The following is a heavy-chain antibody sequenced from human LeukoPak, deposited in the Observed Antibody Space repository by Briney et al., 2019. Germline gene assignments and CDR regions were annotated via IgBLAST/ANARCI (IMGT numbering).Heavy chain of an antibody. CDR2: ISGSGGST. J-gene: IGHJ4*02. CDR1: GFTFSSYA. Sequence: PGGSLRRSCAASGFTFSSYAMSWVRQAPGKGLEWVSGISGSGGSTYYADSVKGRFTISRDNSKNTLYLQMNSLRAEDTAVYYCAKAYVSGIYHNYFDYWGQGALVTVSS. CDR3: AKAYVSGIYHNYFDY. D-gene: IGHD3-10*01. V-gene: IGHV3-23*01.